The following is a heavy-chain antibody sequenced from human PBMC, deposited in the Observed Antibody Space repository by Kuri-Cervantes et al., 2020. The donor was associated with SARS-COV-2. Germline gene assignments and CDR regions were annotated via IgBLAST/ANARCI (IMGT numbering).Heavy chain of an antibody. CDR3: ARDRNPTPIVVLTVIRMDAFDI. D-gene: IGHD2-21*02. Sequence: ASVKVSCKASGYTFTGYYMHWVRQAPGQGLEWMGWINPNSGGTNYAQKFQGWVTMTRDTSISTVYMELSRLRSDDTAVYYCARDRNPTPIVVLTVIRMDAFDIWGQGTMVTGSS. CDR1: GYTFTGYY. V-gene: IGHV1-2*04. CDR2: INPNSGGT. J-gene: IGHJ3*02.